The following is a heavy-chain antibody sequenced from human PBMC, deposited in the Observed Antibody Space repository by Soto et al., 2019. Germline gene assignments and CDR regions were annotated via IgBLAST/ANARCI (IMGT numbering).Heavy chain of an antibody. D-gene: IGHD6-13*01. Sequence: GGALRLSFAAAGITFSSYSMNWDRQAPGKGLEWVSYISSSSSTIYYADSVKGRFTISRDNAKNSLYLQMNSLRAEDTAVYYCARLSRSSWSPQTAFDIWGQGTRVTVSS. CDR3: ARLSRSSWSPQTAFDI. V-gene: IGHV3-48*01. CDR2: ISSSSSTI. CDR1: GITFSSYS. J-gene: IGHJ3*02.